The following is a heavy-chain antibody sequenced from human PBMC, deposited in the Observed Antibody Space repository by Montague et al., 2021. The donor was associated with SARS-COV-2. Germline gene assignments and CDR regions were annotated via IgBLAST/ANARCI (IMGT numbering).Heavy chain of an antibody. Sequence: SETLSLTCTGYGHSVSRFYWGWIRQPHGRGLECMGYSFYTGATNYNPSLKSRVTISVDTSKNQFSLKLSSVTAADTAVYYCARHGVLWFGVAENWFDPWGQGTLVTVSS. CDR2: SFYTGAT. D-gene: IGHD3-10*01. CDR3: ARHGVLWFGVAENWFDP. J-gene: IGHJ5*02. V-gene: IGHV4-59*08. CDR1: GHSVSRFY.